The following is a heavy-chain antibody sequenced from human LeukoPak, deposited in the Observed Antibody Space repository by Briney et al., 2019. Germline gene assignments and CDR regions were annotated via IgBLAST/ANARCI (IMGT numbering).Heavy chain of an antibody. Sequence: GGSLRLSCAASGFTFSSYWMSWVRQAPGKGLEWVANIKQDGSEKYYVDSVKGRFTISRDNAKNSLYLQMNSLRAEDTAVYYCAKDRAYCSSTSCPFDYWGQGTLVTVSS. D-gene: IGHD2-2*01. CDR2: IKQDGSEK. V-gene: IGHV3-7*03. CDR1: GFTFSSYW. CDR3: AKDRAYCSSTSCPFDY. J-gene: IGHJ4*02.